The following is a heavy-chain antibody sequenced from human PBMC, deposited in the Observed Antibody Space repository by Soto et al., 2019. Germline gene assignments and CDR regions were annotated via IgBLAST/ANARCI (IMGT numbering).Heavy chain of an antibody. CDR2: ISAYNGNT. CDR1: GYTVTSYG. CDR3: ASGQLLPYYGMDV. V-gene: IGHV1-18*04. J-gene: IGHJ6*02. Sequence: ASVKVSCKASGYTVTSYGISCVRQAPGQGLEWMGWISAYNGNTNYAQKLQGRVTMTTDTSTSTAYMELRSLRSDDTAVYYCASGQLLPYYGMDVWGQGTTVTVSS. D-gene: IGHD2-15*01.